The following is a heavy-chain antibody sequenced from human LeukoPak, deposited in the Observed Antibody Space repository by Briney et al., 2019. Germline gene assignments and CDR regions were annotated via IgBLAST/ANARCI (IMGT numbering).Heavy chain of an antibody. Sequence: GGSLRLSCAASGFIFNEYGMTWVRQIPGKGLEWVSGINGNGGRTGYADSVKGRFTISRDNAKNSLYLQMDSLRAEDTALYFCARLFNAGLGAPLDYGGXGXLVTVSS. CDR3: ARLFNAGLGAPLDY. V-gene: IGHV3-20*04. CDR1: GFIFNEYG. CDR2: INGNGGRT. J-gene: IGHJ4*01. D-gene: IGHD1-26*01.